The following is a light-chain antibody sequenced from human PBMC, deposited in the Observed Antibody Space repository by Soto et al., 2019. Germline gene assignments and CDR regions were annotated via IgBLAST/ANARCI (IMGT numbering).Light chain of an antibody. Sequence: EIVLTQSPGTLSLSPGERATISCRASQSVSSSYLAWYQQKPGQAPSLLIYGASSRATGIPDRFSGSGSGKDFNLTISRLEPEDFAVYYCQQYGSSPRTFGQGPKVEIK. V-gene: IGKV3-20*01. J-gene: IGKJ1*01. CDR1: QSVSSSY. CDR3: QQYGSSPRT. CDR2: GAS.